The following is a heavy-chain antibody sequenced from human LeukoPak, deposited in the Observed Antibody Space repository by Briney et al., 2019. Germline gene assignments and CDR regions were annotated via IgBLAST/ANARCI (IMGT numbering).Heavy chain of an antibody. V-gene: IGHV3-49*03. CDR1: GFTFGDYA. CDR3: TRAIGSSWFANWFDP. J-gene: IGHJ5*02. CDR2: IRSKAYGGTT. D-gene: IGHD6-13*01. Sequence: GRSLRLSCTASGFTFGDYAMSWFRQAPGKGLEWVGFIRSKAYGGTTEYAASVKGRFTISRDDSKSIAYLQMNSLKTEDTAVYYCTRAIGSSWFANWFDPWGQGTLVTVSS.